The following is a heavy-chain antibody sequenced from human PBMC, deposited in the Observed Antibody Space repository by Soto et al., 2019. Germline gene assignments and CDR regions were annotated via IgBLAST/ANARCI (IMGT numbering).Heavy chain of an antibody. CDR1: GYSFTIYW. V-gene: IGHV5-10-1*01. J-gene: IGHJ4*02. CDR2: IDPSDSNT. CDR3: ARRASGTYYKTFDY. D-gene: IGHD3-10*01. Sequence: PGESLKISCKGSGYSFTIYWISWVRQMPGKGLDWMGRIDPSDSNTQYSPSFQGHVTISADKSISTAYLQWSSLKASDTAMYYCARRASGTYYKTFDYWGQGTLVTVSS.